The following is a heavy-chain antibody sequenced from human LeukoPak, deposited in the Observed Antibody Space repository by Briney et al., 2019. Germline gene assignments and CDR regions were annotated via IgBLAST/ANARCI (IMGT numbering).Heavy chain of an antibody. Sequence: PGGSLRLSCAASGFTFSSFEMNWVRQAPGKWLEWVSYISSGGSTRYYADSVKGRFTISRDSAKNSLYLQMNSLRAEDTAVYYCAREGGWTFDYWGQGTLVTVSS. CDR3: AREGGWTFDY. V-gene: IGHV3-48*03. D-gene: IGHD2-15*01. J-gene: IGHJ4*02. CDR2: ISSGGSTR. CDR1: GFTFSSFE.